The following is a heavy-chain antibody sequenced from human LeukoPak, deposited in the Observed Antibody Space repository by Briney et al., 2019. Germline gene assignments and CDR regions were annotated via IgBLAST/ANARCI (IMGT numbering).Heavy chain of an antibody. J-gene: IGHJ3*02. CDR2: ISSSSSYI. CDR3: ARGPYDYVWGSYRDAFDI. CDR1: GFTFSSYS. Sequence: GGSLRLSCAASGFTFSSYSMNWVRQAPGKGLEWVSSISSSSSYIYYADSVKGRFTISRDNAKNSMYLQMNSLRAEDTAVYYCARGPYDYVWGSYRDAFDIWGQGTMVTVSS. D-gene: IGHD3-16*02. V-gene: IGHV3-21*01.